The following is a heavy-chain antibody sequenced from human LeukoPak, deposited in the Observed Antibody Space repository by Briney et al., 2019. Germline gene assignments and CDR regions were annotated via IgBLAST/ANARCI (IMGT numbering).Heavy chain of an antibody. CDR2: ISSGGSA. D-gene: IGHD6-13*01. J-gene: IGHJ6*02. V-gene: IGHV3-23*01. Sequence: GGSLRLSCAASGFTFSNYAMNWARQAPGRGLEWVSRISSGGSAYYADSVTGRFTISRDNSKNALYLQMNSLRAEDTALYYCAKDVRSSTWYGTFGMDVWGLGTTVTVSS. CDR3: AKDVRSSTWYGTFGMDV. CDR1: GFTFSNYA.